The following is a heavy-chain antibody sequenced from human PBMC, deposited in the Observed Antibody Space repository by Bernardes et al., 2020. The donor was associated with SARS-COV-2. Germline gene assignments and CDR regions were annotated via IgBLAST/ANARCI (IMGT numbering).Heavy chain of an antibody. Sequence: GGSLRLSCAASGFTFSSYSMNWVRQAPGKGLEWVSSISSSSSYIYYADSVKGRFTISRDNAKNSLYLQMNSLRAEDTAVYYCAREGGYYDFWSGRNNWFDPWGQGTLVTGSS. D-gene: IGHD3-3*01. CDR3: AREGGYYDFWSGRNNWFDP. J-gene: IGHJ5*02. CDR2: ISSSSSYI. CDR1: GFTFSSYS. V-gene: IGHV3-21*01.